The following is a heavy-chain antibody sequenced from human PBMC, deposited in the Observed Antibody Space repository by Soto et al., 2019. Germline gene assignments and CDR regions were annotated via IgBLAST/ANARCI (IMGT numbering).Heavy chain of an antibody. CDR1: GYTFTRYD. D-gene: IGHD2-2*01. J-gene: IGHJ6*02. V-gene: IGHV1-8*01. Sequence: QVQLVQSGAEVKKPGASVKVSCKASGYTFTRYDINWVRQATGQGLEWMGWMNPNSGNTGYAQKFQGRVTMTRNTSISTAYMELSSLRSEDTAVYYCARVEYQLLSMDVWGQGTTVTVSS. CDR2: MNPNSGNT. CDR3: ARVEYQLLSMDV.